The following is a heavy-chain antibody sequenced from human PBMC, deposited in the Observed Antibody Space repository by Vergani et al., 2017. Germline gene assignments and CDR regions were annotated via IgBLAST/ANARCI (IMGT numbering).Heavy chain of an antibody. CDR1: GGSFSGYY. V-gene: IGHV4-34*01. CDR2: INHSGST. J-gene: IGHJ4*02. Sequence: QVQLQQWGAGLLKPSETLSITCAVYGGSFSGYYWSWIRQPPGKGLEWIGEINHSGSTNYNPSLKSRVTISVDTSKYQFSLKLSSVTAADTAVYYCATLGTYDYVWGSYRYTEDYWGQGTLVTVSS. CDR3: ATLGTYDYVWGSYRYTEDY. D-gene: IGHD3-16*02.